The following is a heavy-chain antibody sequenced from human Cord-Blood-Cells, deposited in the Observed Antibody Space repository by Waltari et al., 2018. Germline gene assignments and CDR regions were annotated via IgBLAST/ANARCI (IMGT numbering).Heavy chain of an antibody. CDR2: IYYSGIT. CDR3: ARGYGYCSSTSCYTFGYYYYMDV. J-gene: IGHJ6*03. D-gene: IGHD2-2*02. CDR1: GGSISSSRYY. Sequence: QLQLQESGPGPVKPSAPLSLTGTVAGGSISSSRYYWGWFSQPPGKGPERHGRIYYSGITSYNPSLKSRVTISVDTSKNQFSLKLSSVTAADTAVYYCARGYGYCSSTSCYTFGYYYYMDVWGKGTTVTVSS. V-gene: IGHV4-39*01.